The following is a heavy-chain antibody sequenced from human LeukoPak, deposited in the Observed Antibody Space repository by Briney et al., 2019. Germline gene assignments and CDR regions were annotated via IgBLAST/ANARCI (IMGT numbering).Heavy chain of an antibody. J-gene: IGHJ4*02. Sequence: GGSLRLSRTASGFNFNDYYMSWIRQAPGKGLEWISYISSSGSSIDYADSVKGRFTISRDNAKNSLYLQMNSLRAEDTAVYYCARDPDLTTWEWRTDGYFDYWGQGTLVTVSS. CDR3: ARDPDLTTWEWRTDGYFDY. V-gene: IGHV3-11*01. CDR2: ISSSGSSI. CDR1: GFNFNDYY. D-gene: IGHD3-3*01.